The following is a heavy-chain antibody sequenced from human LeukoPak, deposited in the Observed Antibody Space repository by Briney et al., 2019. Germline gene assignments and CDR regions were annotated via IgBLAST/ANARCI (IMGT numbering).Heavy chain of an antibody. CDR2: IKQDGSEK. V-gene: IGHV3-7*01. D-gene: IGHD4-17*01. CDR3: ARVTVTTFSPTDYMDV. Sequence: GGSLRLSCAASGFTFSSYWMSWVRQAPGKGLEWVANIKQDGSEKYYVDSVKGRFTISRDNAKNSLYLQMNSLRAEDTAVYYCARVTVTTFSPTDYMDVWGKGTTVTISS. J-gene: IGHJ6*03. CDR1: GFTFSSYW.